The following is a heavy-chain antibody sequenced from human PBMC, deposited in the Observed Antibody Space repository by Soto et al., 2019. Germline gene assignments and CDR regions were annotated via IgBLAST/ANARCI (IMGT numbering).Heavy chain of an antibody. J-gene: IGHJ5*02. V-gene: IGHV4-31*03. D-gene: IGHD3-16*02. CDR1: GVSISSGGYY. CDR3: ARDRLMITFGGVIVRGFDP. CDR2: IYYSGST. Sequence: SETLSLTCTVSGVSISSGGYYWSWIRQHPGKGLEWIGYIYYSGSTYYNPSLKSRVTISVDTSKNQFSLKLSSVTAADTAVYYCARDRLMITFGGVIVRGFDPWGQGTLVTVSS.